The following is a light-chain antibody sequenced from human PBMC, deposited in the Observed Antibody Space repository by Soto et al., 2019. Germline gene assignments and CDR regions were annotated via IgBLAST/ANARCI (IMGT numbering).Light chain of an antibody. CDR3: SSYTSSSTLVV. J-gene: IGLJ2*01. V-gene: IGLV2-14*01. CDR1: SSDVGGYNY. CDR2: DVS. Sequence: QSALTQPASVSGSPGQSITISCTGTSSDVGGYNYVSWYQKHPGKAPKLMIYDVSNRPSGVSNRFSGSKSGNTASLTISGLPDEDEADYYCSSYTSSSTLVVFGGGTKLTVL.